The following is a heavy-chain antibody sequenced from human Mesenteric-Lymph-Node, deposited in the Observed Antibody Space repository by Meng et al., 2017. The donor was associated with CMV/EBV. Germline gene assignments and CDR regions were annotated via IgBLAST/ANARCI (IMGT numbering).Heavy chain of an antibody. D-gene: IGHD3-3*01. V-gene: IGHV3-11*04. CDR2: ISSNDRTT. Sequence: GESLKISCAASGFTVSGNYMSWVRQAPGKGLEWVSSISSNDRTTNYAESVKGRFIISRDNAKNSVYLQMHSLRAEDTAVYYCARDRWFLEWLLPLDFWGQGTLVTVSS. J-gene: IGHJ4*02. CDR1: GFTVSGNY. CDR3: ARDRWFLEWLLPLDF.